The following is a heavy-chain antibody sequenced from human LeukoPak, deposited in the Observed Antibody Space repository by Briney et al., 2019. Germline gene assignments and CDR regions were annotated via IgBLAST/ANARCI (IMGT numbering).Heavy chain of an antibody. Sequence: GGALRLSCAASGFTFSSYWMSWVRQAPGKRLEWVANIKQDGSEKYYVDSVKGRFTISRDNAKNSLYLHVDSLRVEDTAVYYCARWGGGFDYWGQGTLVTVSS. CDR2: IKQDGSEK. J-gene: IGHJ4*02. D-gene: IGHD3-16*01. CDR1: GFTFSSYW. CDR3: ARWGGGFDY. V-gene: IGHV3-7*04.